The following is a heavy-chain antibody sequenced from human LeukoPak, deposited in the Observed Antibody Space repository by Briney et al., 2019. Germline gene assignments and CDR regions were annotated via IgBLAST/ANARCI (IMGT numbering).Heavy chain of an antibody. CDR1: GYTFMNSG. Sequence: ASVKVSCKASGYTFMNSGVSWVRQAPGQGLEWMGWVSGDSAKTKYAQKIQGRVTMTTDTSTSTAYMELRSLRSDDTAVYYCARNNRYCSGGSCYSFYDYWGQGTLVTVSS. D-gene: IGHD2-15*01. J-gene: IGHJ4*02. CDR2: VSGDSAKT. V-gene: IGHV1-18*01. CDR3: ARNNRYCSGGSCYSFYDY.